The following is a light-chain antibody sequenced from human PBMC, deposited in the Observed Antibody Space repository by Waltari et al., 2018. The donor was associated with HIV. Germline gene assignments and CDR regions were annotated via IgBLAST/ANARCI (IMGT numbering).Light chain of an antibody. CDR1: QSLKHTDGKTY. Sequence: DIVLTQTPPSLSVTPGQPASFSCTSSQSLKHTDGKTYLYWYLQRQGQSPQVLIFEVSNRYAGVPDRFSGSGSGTHFTLKIARVEAEDVGSYYCMQSLHLLYTFGQGTKLEIK. V-gene: IGKV2D-29*02. CDR2: EVS. CDR3: MQSLHLLYT. J-gene: IGKJ2*01.